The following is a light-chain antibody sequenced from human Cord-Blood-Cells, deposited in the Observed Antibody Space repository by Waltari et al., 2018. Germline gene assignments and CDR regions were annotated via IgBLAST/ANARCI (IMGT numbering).Light chain of an antibody. Sequence: DIHMTPSPSTLSASVPARATITCRASQGISSWLAWYQQKPGNAPKLLIYAVSSLESGVPSRFSGSGSGTEFTLTISSLQPDDFATYYCQQYNSYSTFGQGTKVEIK. CDR3: QQYNSYST. CDR2: AVS. V-gene: IGKV1-5*01. CDR1: QGISSW. J-gene: IGKJ1*01.